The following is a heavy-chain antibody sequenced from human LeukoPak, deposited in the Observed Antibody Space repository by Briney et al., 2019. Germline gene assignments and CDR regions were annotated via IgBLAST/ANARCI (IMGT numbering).Heavy chain of an antibody. CDR2: IYYSGST. V-gene: IGHV4-31*03. CDR3: ARDRHDGAPV. Sequence: TPSETLSLTCTVSGGSISSGGYYWNWIRQHPGKGLEWIGYIYYSGSTYYNPSLKSRVTISVDTSKNQFSLKLSSVTAADTAVYYCARDRHDGAPVWGQGTLVTVSS. CDR1: GGSISSGGYY. J-gene: IGHJ4*02. D-gene: IGHD4/OR15-4a*01.